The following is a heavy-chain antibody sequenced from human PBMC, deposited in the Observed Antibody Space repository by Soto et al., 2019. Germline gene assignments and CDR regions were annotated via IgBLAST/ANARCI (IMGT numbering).Heavy chain of an antibody. CDR3: ARGSTLYSSGWPHFDY. J-gene: IGHJ4*02. CDR1: GGSISSGGYY. D-gene: IGHD6-19*01. CDR2: IYYSGST. Sequence: SETLSLTCTVSGGSISSGGYYWSWIRQHPGKGLEWIWYIYYSGSTYYNPSLKGRVTISVDTSKNQFSLQLSSVTAADTAVYCCARGSTLYSSGWPHFDYWGQGTLVTVSS. V-gene: IGHV4-31*03.